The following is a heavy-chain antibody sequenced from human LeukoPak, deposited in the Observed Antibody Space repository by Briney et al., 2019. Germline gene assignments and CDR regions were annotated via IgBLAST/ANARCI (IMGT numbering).Heavy chain of an antibody. D-gene: IGHD2-2*01. CDR2: INPSGGST. V-gene: IGHV1-46*01. CDR3: AREVLKEDIVVLPAAIRYFFYGMDV. CDR1: GNTFTSYY. Sequence: ASVKVSCKASGNTFTSYYMLWGRQAPGHGLEWMGIINPSGGSTSYAQKFQGRVTMTRDTSTSTVYMELSSLRSEDTAVYYCAREVLKEDIVVLPAAIRYFFYGMDVWGQGTTVTVSS. J-gene: IGHJ6*02.